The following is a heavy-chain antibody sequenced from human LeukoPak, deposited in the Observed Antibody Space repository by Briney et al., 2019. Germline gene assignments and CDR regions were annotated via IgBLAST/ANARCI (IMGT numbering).Heavy chain of an antibody. J-gene: IGHJ4*02. CDR3: ARGLRRIDY. Sequence: SETLSLTCAVSGDSIRSSSYYWGWIRQPPGKGLEWIGEINHSGSTNYNPSLKSRVTISVDTSKNQFSLKLSSVTAADTAVYYCARGLRRIDYWGQGTLVTVSS. CDR2: INHSGST. V-gene: IGHV4-39*07. CDR1: GDSIRSSSYY.